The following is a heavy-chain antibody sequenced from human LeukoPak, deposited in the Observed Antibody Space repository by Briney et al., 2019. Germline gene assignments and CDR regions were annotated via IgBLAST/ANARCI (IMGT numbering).Heavy chain of an antibody. D-gene: IGHD1-26*01. Sequence: PGGSLRPSCAASGFTVSSNYMSWVRQAPGKGLEWVSVIYSGGSTYYADSVKGRFTISRDNSKNTLYLQMNSLRAEDTAVYYCARNGAQKLGYYLGMDVWGQGTTVTVSS. V-gene: IGHV3-53*01. CDR3: ARNGAQKLGYYLGMDV. CDR1: GFTVSSNY. J-gene: IGHJ6*02. CDR2: IYSGGST.